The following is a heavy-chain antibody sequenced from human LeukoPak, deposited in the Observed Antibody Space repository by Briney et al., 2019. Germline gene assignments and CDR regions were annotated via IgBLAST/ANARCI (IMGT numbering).Heavy chain of an antibody. J-gene: IGHJ4*02. CDR3: ARHLDDYGDRSAMGY. V-gene: IGHV5-10-1*01. CDR2: IDPSDSYT. Sequence: GEALRISCKGSGYSFTSYWISWVRQMPGKGLEWMGRIDPSDSYTNYSPSFQGHVTISADKSISTAYLQWSSLKASDTAMYYCARHLDDYGDRSAMGYWGQGTLVTVSS. CDR1: GYSFTSYW. D-gene: IGHD4-17*01.